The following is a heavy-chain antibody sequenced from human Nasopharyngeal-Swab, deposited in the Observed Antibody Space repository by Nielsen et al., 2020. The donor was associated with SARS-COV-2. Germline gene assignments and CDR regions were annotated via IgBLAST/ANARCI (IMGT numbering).Heavy chain of an antibody. J-gene: IGHJ3*02. CDR1: GFTFSSFA. D-gene: IGHD6-13*01. CDR2: ISYDVDEK. Sequence: GESLKISCAASGFTFSSFAMNWVRQAPGKGLEWVALISYDVDEKYFADSVQGRFTISRDNSKNTLYLQMNGLRADDTAEYYCARDPRPLAAAGYLVAFDIWGQGTMVTVSS. V-gene: IGHV3-30*04. CDR3: ARDPRPLAAAGYLVAFDI.